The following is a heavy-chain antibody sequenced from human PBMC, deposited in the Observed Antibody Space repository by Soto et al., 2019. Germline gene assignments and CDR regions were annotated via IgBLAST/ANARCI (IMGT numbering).Heavy chain of an antibody. V-gene: IGHV4-59*08. CDR3: ARQFQPPIDSSSSIPQNRNWFDP. CDR2: IYYSGST. Sequence: SETLSLTCTVSGGSISSYYWSWIRQPPGKGLEWIGYIYYSGSTNYNPSLKSRVTISVDTSKNQFSLKLSSVTAADTAVYYCARQFQPPIDSSSSIPQNRNWFDPWGQGTLVTVSS. CDR1: GGSISSYY. J-gene: IGHJ5*02. D-gene: IGHD6-6*01.